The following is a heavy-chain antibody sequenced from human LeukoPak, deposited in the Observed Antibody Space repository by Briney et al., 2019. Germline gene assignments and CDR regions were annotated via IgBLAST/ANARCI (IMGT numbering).Heavy chain of an antibody. V-gene: IGHV3-23*01. Sequence: GGSLTLSCAVSGITLSNYGMSWVRQAPGKGLEWVAGISDSGGRTNYADSVKGRFTISRDSSKNTLYLQMNSLRAEDTAIYYCAKRGYYDSGALRAPFEYWGQGTLVTVSS. CDR2: ISDSGGRT. J-gene: IGHJ4*02. D-gene: IGHD3-22*01. CDR1: GITLSNYG. CDR3: AKRGYYDSGALRAPFEY.